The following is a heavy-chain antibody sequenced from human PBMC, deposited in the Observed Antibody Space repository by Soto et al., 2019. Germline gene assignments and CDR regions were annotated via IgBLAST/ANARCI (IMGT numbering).Heavy chain of an antibody. CDR3: ARGMGHFDH. CDR2: ITPSSTYF. V-gene: IGHV3-21*02. D-gene: IGHD1-26*01. CDR1: GFTFSTYS. Sequence: VQLVESGGGLVKPGGSLTLSCTPSGFTFSTYSMNWVRQTPGKGLEWVSSITPSSTYFYYADSVKGRFAISRDNAKNSVSLRMDSLRVEDSAIYYCARGMGHFDHGGEGILVTVSS. J-gene: IGHJ4*02.